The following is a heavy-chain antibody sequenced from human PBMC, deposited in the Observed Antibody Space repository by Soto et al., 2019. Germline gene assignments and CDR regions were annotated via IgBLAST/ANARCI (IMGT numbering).Heavy chain of an antibody. Sequence: PSETLSLTCAVSGGSISSSNCWSCVRQPPGKGLEWVGEIYHSGSTNYNPSLKSRVTISVDKSKNQFSLKLSSVTAADTAVYYCSSSWKFDAFDIWGQGTMVTVS. CDR1: GGSISSSNC. CDR2: IYHSGST. J-gene: IGHJ3*02. D-gene: IGHD6-13*01. V-gene: IGHV4-4*02. CDR3: SSSWKFDAFDI.